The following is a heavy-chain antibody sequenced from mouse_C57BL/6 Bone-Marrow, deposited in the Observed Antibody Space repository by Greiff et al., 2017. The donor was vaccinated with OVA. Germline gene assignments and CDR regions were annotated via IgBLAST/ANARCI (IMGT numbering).Heavy chain of an antibody. CDR1: GYTFTSYW. J-gene: IGHJ3*01. CDR3: ARGGGQAWFAY. V-gene: IGHV1-64*01. CDR2: IHPNSGST. Sequence: QVQLQQPGAELVKPGASVKLSCKASGYTFTSYWMHWVKQRPGQGHEWIGMIHPNSGSTNYNEKFKSKATLTVEKSSSTAYMQLSSLTSEDAAVYYCARGGGQAWFAYWGQGTLVTVSA.